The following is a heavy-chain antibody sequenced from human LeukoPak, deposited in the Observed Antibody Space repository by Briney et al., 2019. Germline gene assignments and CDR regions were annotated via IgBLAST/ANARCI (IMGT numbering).Heavy chain of an antibody. J-gene: IGHJ5*02. V-gene: IGHV1-2*02. CDR1: GYTFTGYY. CDR2: INPNSGGT. CDR3: ARGHVDTATGFDP. Sequence: GASVKVSCKASGYTFTGYYMHWVRQAPGQGLEWMRWINPNSGGTNYAQKFQGRVTMTRDTSISTAYMELSRLRSDDTAVYYCARGHVDTATGFDPWGQGTLVTVSS. D-gene: IGHD5-18*01.